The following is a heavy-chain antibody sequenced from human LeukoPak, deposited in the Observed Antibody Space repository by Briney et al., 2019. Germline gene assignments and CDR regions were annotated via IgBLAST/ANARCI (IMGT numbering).Heavy chain of an antibody. D-gene: IGHD2-8*01. J-gene: IGHJ4*02. CDR1: GFTFSSYW. Sequence: GGSLRLSCVASGFTFSSYWMHWVRQAPGKGLVWVSRINSDGSSTSYADSVKGRFTISRDNAKNTLYLQMNSLRAEDTAVYYCARGNVVSPPDYWGQGTLVTVSS. V-gene: IGHV3-74*01. CDR2: INSDGSST. CDR3: ARGNVVSPPDY.